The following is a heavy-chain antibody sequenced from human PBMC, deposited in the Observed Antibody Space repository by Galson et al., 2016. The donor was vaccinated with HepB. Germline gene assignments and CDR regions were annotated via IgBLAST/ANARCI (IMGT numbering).Heavy chain of an antibody. CDR2: ITWDSRRV. V-gene: IGHV3-9*01. CDR1: GFIFNDYA. D-gene: IGHD6-25*01. Sequence: SLRLSCAVSGFIFNDYAMHWVRQAPGKGLEWVSGITWDSRRVDYADSVKGRFTISRDNAKNSMYLQMNSLRTEDTALYYCAKDMISSGAYCGFDSWGQGTQVTVSS. J-gene: IGHJ4*02. CDR3: AKDMISSGAYCGFDS.